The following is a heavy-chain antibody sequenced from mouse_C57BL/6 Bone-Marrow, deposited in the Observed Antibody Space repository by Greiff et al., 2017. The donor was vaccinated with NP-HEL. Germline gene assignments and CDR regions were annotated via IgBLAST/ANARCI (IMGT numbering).Heavy chain of an antibody. D-gene: IGHD1-1*01. CDR2: GQGLEWIG. Sequence: VQLQQSGPELARPWASVKISCQAFYTFSRRVHFAIRDTNYWMQRVKQRPGQGLEWIGAIYPGNGDTSYNQKFKGKATLTADKTSGTAYMQLSSLTSEDSAVYYWACVVTFFLHCSSYWYFDVWGTGTTVTVSS. CDR1: YTFSRRVH. V-gene: IGHV1-87*01. J-gene: IGHJ1*03. CDR3: SEDSAVYYWACVVTFFLHCSSYWYFDV.